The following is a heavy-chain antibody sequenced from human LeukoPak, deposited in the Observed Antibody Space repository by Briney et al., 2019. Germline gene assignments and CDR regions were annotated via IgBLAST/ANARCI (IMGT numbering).Heavy chain of an antibody. CDR3: AKDPPYYYDSSGSKDGAFDI. J-gene: IGHJ3*02. V-gene: IGHV3-23*01. Sequence: GGSLRLSCAASGFTFSSYAMSWVRQAPGKGLEWVSAISGSGGSTYYADSVKGRFTISRDNSKNTLYLQMNSLRAEDTAVYYCAKDPPYYYDSSGSKDGAFDIWGQGTMVTVSS. CDR1: GFTFSSYA. D-gene: IGHD3-22*01. CDR2: ISGSGGST.